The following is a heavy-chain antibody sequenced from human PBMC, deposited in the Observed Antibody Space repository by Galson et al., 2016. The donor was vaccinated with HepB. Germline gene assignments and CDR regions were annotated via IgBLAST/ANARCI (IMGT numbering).Heavy chain of an antibody. Sequence: SLRLSCAASGFNFNSYVMSWVRQAPGGGLEWVSGISGSGLFTYYADSVKGRFTISRDNSKNTLYLQMNSLRAEDTAVYYCAKDKWVGSGWSWYYFDYWGQETLVTVSS. V-gene: IGHV3-23*01. CDR3: AKDKWVGSGWSWYYFDY. CDR1: GFNFNSYV. J-gene: IGHJ4*02. D-gene: IGHD6-19*01. CDR2: ISGSGLFT.